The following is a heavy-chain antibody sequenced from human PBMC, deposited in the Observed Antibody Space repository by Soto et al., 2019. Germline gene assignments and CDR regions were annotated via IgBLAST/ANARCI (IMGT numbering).Heavy chain of an antibody. CDR3: ARLGIGIVATSDYYYYYGMDV. CDR2: IYYSGST. J-gene: IGHJ6*02. Sequence: SETLSLTCTVSGGSISSSSYYWGWIRQPPGKGLEWIGSIYYSGSTYYNPSLKSRVTISVDTSKNQFSLKLSSVTAADTAVYYCARLGIGIVATSDYYYYYGMDVWGQGTTVTVSS. V-gene: IGHV4-39*01. D-gene: IGHD5-12*01. CDR1: GGSISSSSYY.